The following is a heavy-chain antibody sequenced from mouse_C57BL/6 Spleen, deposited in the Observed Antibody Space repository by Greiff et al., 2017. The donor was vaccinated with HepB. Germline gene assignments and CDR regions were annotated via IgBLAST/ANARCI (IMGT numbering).Heavy chain of an antibody. D-gene: IGHD1-1*01. Sequence: VQLQQSGPGLAKPSQTLSLTCSVTGYSITSYYWNWIRKFPGNKLEYMGYISYSGSTYYNPSLKSRISITRDTSKNQYYLQLNSVTTEDTATYYCARYYGSSYFWYFDVWGTGTTVTVSS. CDR2: ISYSGST. CDR1: GYSITSYY. J-gene: IGHJ1*03. CDR3: ARYYGSSYFWYFDV. V-gene: IGHV3-8*01.